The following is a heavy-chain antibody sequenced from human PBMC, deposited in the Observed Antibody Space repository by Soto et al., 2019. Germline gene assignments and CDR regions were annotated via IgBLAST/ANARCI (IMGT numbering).Heavy chain of an antibody. D-gene: IGHD3-10*01. CDR1: GGTFSSYA. J-gene: IGHJ5*01. Sequence: SVKVSCKASGGTFSSYAISWVRQAPGQGLEWMGGIIPIFGTANYAQKFQGRVTITADNSTSTVYMELSSLRSEDTAVYYCASIRGEITMRHQRDSWGKRTLVLVSS. CDR2: IIPIFGTA. V-gene: IGHV1-69*06. CDR3: ASIRGEITMRHQRDS.